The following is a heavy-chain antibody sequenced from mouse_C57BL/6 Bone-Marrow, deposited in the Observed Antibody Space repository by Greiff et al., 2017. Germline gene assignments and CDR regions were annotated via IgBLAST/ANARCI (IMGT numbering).Heavy chain of an antibody. CDR3: ARNDWTGYGSSYYWYFDV. Sequence: VMLVESGPGLVQPSQSLSITCTVSGFSLTSYGVHWVRQSPGKGLEWLGVLWSGGSTDYNAAFISRLSISKDNSKSQVFFKMNSLQADDTAIYYCARNDWTGYGSSYYWYFDVWGTGTTVTVSS. V-gene: IGHV2-2*01. D-gene: IGHD1-1*01. J-gene: IGHJ1*03. CDR2: LWSGGST. CDR1: GFSLTSYG.